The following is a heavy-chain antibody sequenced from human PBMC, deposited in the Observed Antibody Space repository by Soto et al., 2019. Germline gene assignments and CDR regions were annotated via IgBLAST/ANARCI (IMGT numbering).Heavy chain of an antibody. D-gene: IGHD2-21*01. CDR2: TYWDGDS. CDR3: VQRKLSRYGQLCFYY. J-gene: IGHJ4*02. CDR1: GFSLRTTGVA. Sequence: QITLKESGPTLVKPTQHLTLTCTFSGFSLRTTGVAVGWIRQPPGKALEWLALTYWDGDSRYSPSLQGRVTATKDTSRDQVVLTLTNMDPVDTATYYCVQRKLSRYGQLCFYYWGQGILVTVSS. V-gene: IGHV2-5*02.